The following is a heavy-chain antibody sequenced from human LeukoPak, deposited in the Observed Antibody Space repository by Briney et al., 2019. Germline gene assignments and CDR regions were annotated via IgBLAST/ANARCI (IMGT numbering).Heavy chain of an antibody. D-gene: IGHD3-10*01. CDR2: IYPGDSDT. CDR3: ASRIDTMVRGVIITSDAFDI. CDR1: GYSFTSYW. V-gene: IGHV5-51*01. J-gene: IGHJ3*02. Sequence: PGESLKISCKGSGYSFTSYWIGWVRQMPGKGLEWMGIIYPGDSDTRYSPSFQGQVTISADKSISTAYLQWSSLKASDTAMCYCASRIDTMVRGVIITSDAFDIWGQGTMVTVSS.